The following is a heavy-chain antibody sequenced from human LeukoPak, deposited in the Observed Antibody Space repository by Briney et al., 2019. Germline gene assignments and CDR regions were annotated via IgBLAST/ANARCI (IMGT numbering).Heavy chain of an antibody. V-gene: IGHV3-66*01. CDR2: IYSGGST. Sequence: GGSLRLSCVASGLTVSRNYMSWVRQAPGKGLEWVSLIYSGGSTYYADSVKGRFTISRDNSKNTLYVQMNSLRAEDTAVYYCAAHSSGYLGWFDPWGQGTLVTVSS. J-gene: IGHJ5*02. D-gene: IGHD3-22*01. CDR1: GLTVSRNY. CDR3: AAHSSGYLGWFDP.